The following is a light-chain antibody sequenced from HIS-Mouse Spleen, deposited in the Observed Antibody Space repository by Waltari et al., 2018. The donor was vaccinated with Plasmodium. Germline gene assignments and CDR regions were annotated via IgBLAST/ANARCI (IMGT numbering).Light chain of an antibody. Sequence: AIRMTQSPSSLSASTGDRVTITCRASQGISSYLAWYQQKPGKAPKLLIYAASTLQSGVPSRFSGSGSATEFTLTISCLQSEDFATYYCQQYCSYPLTFGRGTKVEIK. J-gene: IGKJ4*01. CDR1: QGISSY. CDR3: QQYCSYPLT. V-gene: IGKV1-8*01. CDR2: AAS.